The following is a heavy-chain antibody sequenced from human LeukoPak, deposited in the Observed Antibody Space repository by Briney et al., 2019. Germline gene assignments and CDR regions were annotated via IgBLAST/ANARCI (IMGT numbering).Heavy chain of an antibody. CDR3: AREGAYCSGGSCYLKNFDY. CDR2: ISGSGGST. J-gene: IGHJ4*02. D-gene: IGHD2-15*01. V-gene: IGHV3-23*01. Sequence: PGGSLRLSCAASGFTFSSYAMSWVRQAPGKGLEWVSAISGSGGSTYYADSVKGRFTISRDNSKNTLYLQMNSLRAEDTAVYYCAREGAYCSGGSCYLKNFDYWGQGTLVTVSS. CDR1: GFTFSSYA.